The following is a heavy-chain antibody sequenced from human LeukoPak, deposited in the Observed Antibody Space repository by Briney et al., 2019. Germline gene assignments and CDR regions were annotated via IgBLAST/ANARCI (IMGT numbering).Heavy chain of an antibody. V-gene: IGHV3-48*01. D-gene: IGHD1-1*01. CDR3: TRYNVGFES. J-gene: IGHJ4*02. CDR1: GFTFSGYS. Sequence: GGSLRLSCAGSGFTFSGYSMHWVRQAPGKGLEWVAYISTSGSSAYYTDSVQGRFTISRDNAKNSLYLQMNSLKTEDTAVYYCTRYNVGFESWGQGTLVTVSS. CDR2: ISTSGSSA.